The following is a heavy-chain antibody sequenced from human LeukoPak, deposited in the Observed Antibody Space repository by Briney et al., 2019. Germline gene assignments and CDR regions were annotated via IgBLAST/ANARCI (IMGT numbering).Heavy chain of an antibody. J-gene: IGHJ6*03. CDR1: GFSFSSYW. CDR3: ARQERYYYESSGTYYYYYMDV. CDR2: IYPGDSDT. Sequence: GESLKISCKGSGFSFSSYWIGWVRQMPGKGLEWMGIIYPGDSDTRYSPSFQGQVTISADKSISTAYLQWSSLKASDTAMYYCARQERYYYESSGTYYYYYMDVWGKGTTVTVSS. V-gene: IGHV5-51*01. D-gene: IGHD3-22*01.